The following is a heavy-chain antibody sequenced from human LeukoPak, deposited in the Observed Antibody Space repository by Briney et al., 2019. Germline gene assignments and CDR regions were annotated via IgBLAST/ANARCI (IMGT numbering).Heavy chain of an antibody. V-gene: IGHV4-34*01. D-gene: IGHD3-22*01. J-gene: IGHJ6*03. Sequence: PSETLSLTCAVYGGSFSGYYWSWIRQPPGKGLEWIGEINHSGSTNYSPSLKSRVTISVDTSKNQFSLKLSSVTAADTAVYYCARQASDRVYYYYYYMDVWGKGTAVTVSS. CDR3: ARQASDRVYYYYYYMDV. CDR2: INHSGST. CDR1: GGSFSGYY.